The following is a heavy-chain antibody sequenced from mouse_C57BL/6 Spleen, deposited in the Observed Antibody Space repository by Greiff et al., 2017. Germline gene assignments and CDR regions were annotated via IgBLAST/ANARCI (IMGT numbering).Heavy chain of an antibody. CDR2: ISDGGSYT. J-gene: IGHJ2*01. V-gene: IGHV5-4*03. Sequence: EVKVEESGGGLVKPGGSLKLSCAASGFTFSSYAMSWVRQTPEKRLEWVATISDGGSYTYYPDNVKGRFTISRDNAKNNLYLQMRLLKSEDTAMYYCASSFAGFFDYWGQGTTLTVSS. CDR3: ASSFAGFFDY. CDR1: GFTFSSYA. D-gene: IGHD3-2*02.